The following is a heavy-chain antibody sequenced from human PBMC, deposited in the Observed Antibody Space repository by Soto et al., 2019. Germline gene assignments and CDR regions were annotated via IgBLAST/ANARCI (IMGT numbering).Heavy chain of an antibody. D-gene: IGHD4-17*01. CDR2: VSAHTGDS. CDR3: ARPSTSHVDYGWSLAY. J-gene: IGHJ4*02. CDR1: GYPFGGYA. V-gene: IGHV1-18*01. Sequence: QVQLVQSGAEVKKPGASVKVSCKASGYPFGGYAIGWVRQAPGQGLEWMGWVSAHTGDSGYAQRFQGRVTLTTETSTSTAYMELRGLRSDDTAVYYCARPSTSHVDYGWSLAYWGQGTPVTVSS.